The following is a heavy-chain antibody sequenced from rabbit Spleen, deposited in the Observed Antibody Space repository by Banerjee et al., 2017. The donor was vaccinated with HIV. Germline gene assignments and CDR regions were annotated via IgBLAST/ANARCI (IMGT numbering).Heavy chain of an antibody. CDR2: INIVTGKS. D-gene: IGHD5-1*01. Sequence: QQRLVESGGGLVKPGASLTLTCKASGVSLNDKDVMCWVRQAPGKGLEWIACINIVTGKSVYASWAKGRFIMSRTSSTTVTLQMTSLTAADTATYFCARSAYGSGLYYGMDLWGPGTLVTVS. V-gene: IGHV1S45*01. CDR1: GVSLNDKDV. CDR3: ARSAYGSGLYYGMDL. J-gene: IGHJ6*01.